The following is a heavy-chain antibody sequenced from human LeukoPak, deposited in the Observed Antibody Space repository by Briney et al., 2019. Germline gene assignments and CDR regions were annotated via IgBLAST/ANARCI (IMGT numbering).Heavy chain of an antibody. CDR3: ARERATVTTRNLDY. J-gene: IGHJ4*02. V-gene: IGHV4-61*02. CDR1: GGSISSSSYY. CDR2: IYTSGST. D-gene: IGHD4-17*01. Sequence: PSETLSLTCTVSGGSISSSSYYWSWIRQPAGKGLEWIGRIYTSGSTNYNPSLKSRVTMSVDTSKNQFSLKLSSVTAADTAVYYCARERATVTTRNLDYWGQGTLVTVSS.